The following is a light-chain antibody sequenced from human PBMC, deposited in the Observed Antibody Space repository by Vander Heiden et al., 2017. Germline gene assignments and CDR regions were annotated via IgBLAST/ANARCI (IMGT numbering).Light chain of an antibody. J-gene: IGLJ3*02. CDR1: SSNIGNNY. CDR2: DNN. CDR3: STWDTSLSAVV. Sequence: QSVLTPPPSVSAAPGQKVTISCSGSSSNIGNNYVSWYQQFQGTTPKLLISDNNKRPSGMPDRFSGSKSGTSATLGITGLQTGDEADYYCSTWDTSLSAVVFGGGTKVNVL. V-gene: IGLV1-51*01.